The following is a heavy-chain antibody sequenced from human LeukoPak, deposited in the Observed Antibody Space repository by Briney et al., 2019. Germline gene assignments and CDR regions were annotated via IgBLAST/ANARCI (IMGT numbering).Heavy chain of an antibody. D-gene: IGHD4-17*01. CDR1: GGSISSGDYY. Sequence: SETLSLTCTVSGGSISSGDYYWSWIRQPPGKGLEWIGYIYYSGSTYYNPSLKSRVTISVDTSKIQFSLKLSSVTAADTAVYYCARNAIETTVTDYFDYWGQGTLVTVSS. V-gene: IGHV4-30-4*01. J-gene: IGHJ4*02. CDR2: IYYSGST. CDR3: ARNAIETTVTDYFDY.